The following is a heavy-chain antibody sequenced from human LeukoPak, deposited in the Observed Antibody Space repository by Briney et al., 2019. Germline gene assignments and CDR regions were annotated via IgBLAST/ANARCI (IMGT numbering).Heavy chain of an antibody. Sequence: GGSLRLSCAASGYTFSSYAMSWVRQAPGKGLEWVSTISGSGGTTYYADSVKGRFTISRDNSKNTLYLQMNSLRAEDMRAEDTAVYYCAKDMYGSGSRTKYGMDVWGQGTTVIVSS. CDR2: ISGSGGTT. D-gene: IGHD3-10*01. V-gene: IGHV3-23*01. CDR3: AKDMYGSGSRTKYGMDV. CDR1: GYTFSSYA. J-gene: IGHJ6*02.